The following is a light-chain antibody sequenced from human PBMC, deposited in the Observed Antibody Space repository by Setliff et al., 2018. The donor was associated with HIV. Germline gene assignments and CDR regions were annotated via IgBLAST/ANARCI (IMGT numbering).Light chain of an antibody. CDR3: SSYTSSNTFYV. V-gene: IGLV2-14*01. Sequence: QSVLAQPASLSGSPGQSITISCTETGSDVAGYTYVSWYQQHPGKAPKLIIYDVGKRPSGVSNRFSGSKSGNTASLTISGLQAEDEADYYCSSYTSSNTFYVFATWTKVTVL. J-gene: IGLJ1*01. CDR1: GSDVAGYTY. CDR2: DVG.